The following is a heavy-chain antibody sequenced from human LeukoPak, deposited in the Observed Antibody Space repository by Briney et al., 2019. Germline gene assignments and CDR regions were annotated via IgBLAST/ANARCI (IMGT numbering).Heavy chain of an antibody. J-gene: IGHJ4*02. CDR1: GYTFTCYY. V-gene: IGHV1-46*01. CDR3: ARDPFYYGSGSYMDY. D-gene: IGHD3-10*01. CDR2: INPSGGST. Sequence: GASVKVSCKASGYTFTCYYMHWVRQALGQGLEWMGIINPSGGSTSYAQKFQGRVTMTRDTSTSTAYMELSSLRSEDTAVYYCARDPFYYGSGSYMDYWGQGTLVTVSS.